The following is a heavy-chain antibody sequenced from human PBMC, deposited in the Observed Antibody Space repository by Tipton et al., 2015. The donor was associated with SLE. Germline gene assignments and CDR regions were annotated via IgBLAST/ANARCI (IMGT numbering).Heavy chain of an antibody. V-gene: IGHV4-34*01. Sequence: TLSLTCAVYGGSFSGYYWSWIRQSPGKGLEWIGSIYYTGSTYYNPSLKSRVTISIDTSKNQFSLKLRSVTAADTAVYFCARGAVAGTLPHYYYGLDVWGQGTTVTVSS. J-gene: IGHJ6*02. CDR1: GGSFSGYY. D-gene: IGHD6-19*01. CDR2: IYYTGST. CDR3: ARGAVAGTLPHYYYGLDV.